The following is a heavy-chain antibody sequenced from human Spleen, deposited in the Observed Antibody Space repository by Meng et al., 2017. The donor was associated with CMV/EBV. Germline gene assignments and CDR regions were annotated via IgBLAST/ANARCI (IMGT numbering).Heavy chain of an antibody. CDR2: ISSKSGDT. J-gene: IGHJ4*02. D-gene: IGHD4-17*01. CDR1: GFTFDEYA. Sequence: SLKISCAASGFTFDEYAMHWVRQAPGKGLEWVSGISSKSGDTAYADSVKGRITIARDNAKNSLYLQLNSLRPEDTALYYCAKEVGCGESSGYYFDSWGQGTLVTVSS. V-gene: IGHV3-9*01. CDR3: AKEVGCGESSGYYFDS.